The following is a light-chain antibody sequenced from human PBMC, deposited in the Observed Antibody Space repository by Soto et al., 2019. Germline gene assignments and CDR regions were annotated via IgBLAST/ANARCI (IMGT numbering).Light chain of an antibody. V-gene: IGLV1-44*01. J-gene: IGLJ3*02. Sequence: QSVLTQPPSVSGTPGQTVTISCSGGTSNIGTNSVNWYQQLPGMAPKLLIYNNVQRPSGVPDRISGSKSGTSASLAISGLQSEDEGQYFCAAWDVSLNGHWLFGGGTQLTVL. CDR3: AAWDVSLNGHWL. CDR2: NNV. CDR1: TSNIGTNS.